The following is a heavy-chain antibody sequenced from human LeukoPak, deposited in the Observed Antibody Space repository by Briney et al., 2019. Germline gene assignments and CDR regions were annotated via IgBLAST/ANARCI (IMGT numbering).Heavy chain of an antibody. CDR1: GGTFSSYA. CDR3: ARDGEGYYDSSGYYPYNWFDP. CDR2: IIPIFGTA. D-gene: IGHD3-22*01. Sequence: SVKVSCKASGGTFSSYAISWVRQAPGQGLEWMGGIIPIFGTANYALKFQGRVTITTDESTSTAYMELSSLRSEDTAVYYCARDGEGYYDSSGYYPYNWFDPWGQGTLVTVSS. V-gene: IGHV1-69*05. J-gene: IGHJ5*02.